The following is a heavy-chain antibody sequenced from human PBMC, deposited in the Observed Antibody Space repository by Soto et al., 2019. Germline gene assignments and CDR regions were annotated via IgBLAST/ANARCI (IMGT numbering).Heavy chain of an antibody. J-gene: IGHJ4*02. CDR2: ISGSGGST. CDR3: AKDPLHYGDYVTPFDY. Sequence: EVQLLESGGGLVQPGGSLRLSCAASGFTFSSYAMSWVRQAPGKGLEWVSAISGSGGSTYYADSAKGRFTISRDNSKNTLYLQMNSLRAEDTAVYYCAKDPLHYGDYVTPFDYWGQGTLVTVSS. D-gene: IGHD4-17*01. CDR1: GFTFSSYA. V-gene: IGHV3-23*01.